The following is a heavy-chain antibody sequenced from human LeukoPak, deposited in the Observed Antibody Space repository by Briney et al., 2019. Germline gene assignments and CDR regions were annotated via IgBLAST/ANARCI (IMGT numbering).Heavy chain of an antibody. V-gene: IGHV3-7*01. CDR2: IKQDGSEK. CDR3: ARGHSSGYYSFGFDY. D-gene: IGHD3-22*01. J-gene: IGHJ4*02. CDR1: GFTFDDYG. Sequence: GGSLRLSCAASGFTFDDYGMSWVRQAPGKGLERVANIKQDGSEKYYVDSVKGRFTISRDNAKNSLYLQMDSLRAEDTAVYYCARGHSSGYYSFGFDYWGQGTLVTVSS.